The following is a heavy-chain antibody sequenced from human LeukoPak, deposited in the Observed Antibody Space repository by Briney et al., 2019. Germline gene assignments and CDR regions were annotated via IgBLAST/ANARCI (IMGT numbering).Heavy chain of an antibody. CDR3: AKALYYYDNSGGFDY. J-gene: IGHJ4*02. CDR2: FSADGINI. V-gene: IGHV3-30*18. D-gene: IGHD3-22*01. Sequence: PGRSLRLSCAASGFPFSIYGMHWVRQAPGKGLEWVALFSADGINIYYADSVKGRFTISRDNAKNSLYLQMNSLRAEDTALYYCAKALYYYDNSGGFDYWGQGTLVTVSS. CDR1: GFPFSIYG.